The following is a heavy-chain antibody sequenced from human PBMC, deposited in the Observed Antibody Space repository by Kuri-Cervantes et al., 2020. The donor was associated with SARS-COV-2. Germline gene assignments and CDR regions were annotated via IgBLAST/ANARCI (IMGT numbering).Heavy chain of an antibody. J-gene: IGHJ6*02. CDR3: ARELYSNPYYYYGMDV. CDR2: ISSSSSTI. V-gene: IGHV3-48*01. D-gene: IGHD4-11*01. CDR1: GFTFSSYS. Sequence: GESLKISCAASGFTFSSYSMNWVRQAPGKGLEWVSYISSSSSTIYYADSVKGRFTISRDNAKNSLYLQMNSLRAEDTAVYYCARELYSNPYYYYGMDVWGQGTTVTVSS.